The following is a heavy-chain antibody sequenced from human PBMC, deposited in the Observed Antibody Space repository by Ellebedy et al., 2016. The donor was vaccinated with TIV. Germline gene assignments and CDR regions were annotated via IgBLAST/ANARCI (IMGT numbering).Heavy chain of an antibody. V-gene: IGHV1-69*13. Sequence: ASVKVSCKASGGTFSSYAISWVRQAPGQGLEWMGGIIPIFGTANYAQKFQGRVTITADESTSTAYMELSSLRSEDTAVYYCARDRVGYSYGSYYYGMDVWGQGTTVTVSS. D-gene: IGHD5-18*01. J-gene: IGHJ6*02. CDR2: IIPIFGTA. CDR1: GGTFSSYA. CDR3: ARDRVGYSYGSYYYGMDV.